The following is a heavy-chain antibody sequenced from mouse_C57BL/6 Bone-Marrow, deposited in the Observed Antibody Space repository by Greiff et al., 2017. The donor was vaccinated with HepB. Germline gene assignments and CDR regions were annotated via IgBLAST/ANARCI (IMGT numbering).Heavy chain of an antibody. CDR1: GYTFTDYY. CDR3: ARTGLGRDDVGY. Sequence: VQLQQSGPVLVKPGASVKMSCKASGYTFTDYYMNWVKQSHGKSLEWIGVINPYNGGTSYNQKFKGKATLTVDKSSSTAYMELNSLTSEDSAVYYCARTGLGRDDVGYWGQGTTLTVSS. V-gene: IGHV1-19*01. CDR2: INPYNGGT. D-gene: IGHD2-14*01. J-gene: IGHJ2*01.